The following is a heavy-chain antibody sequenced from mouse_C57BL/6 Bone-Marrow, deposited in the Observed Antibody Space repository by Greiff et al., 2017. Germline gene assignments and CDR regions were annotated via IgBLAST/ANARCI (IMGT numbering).Heavy chain of an antibody. CDR2: ISSGSSTI. V-gene: IGHV5-17*01. CDR3: ARPGYYGSSPFDY. J-gene: IGHJ2*01. Sequence: DVMLVESGGGLVKPGGSLTLSCAASGFTFSDYGMHWVRQAPEKGLEWVAYISSGSSTIYYADTVKGRFTISRDNAKNTLFLQMTSLRSDDTAMYYCARPGYYGSSPFDYWGQGTTLTVSS. D-gene: IGHD1-1*01. CDR1: GFTFSDYG.